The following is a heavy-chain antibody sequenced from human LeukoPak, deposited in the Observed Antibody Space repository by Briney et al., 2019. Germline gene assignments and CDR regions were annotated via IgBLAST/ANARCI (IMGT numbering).Heavy chain of an antibody. J-gene: IGHJ3*02. V-gene: IGHV5-51*01. CDR1: GYSFTSYW. Sequence: GESLKISCKGSGYSFTSYWVAWVRQMPGKGLEWMGIIYPRDSDTRYSPSFQGQVTISADKSINTAYLQWSGLKASDTAVYYCARHVTTASAARGFDIWGQGTMVTVSS. D-gene: IGHD1-14*01. CDR2: IYPRDSDT. CDR3: ARHVTTASAARGFDI.